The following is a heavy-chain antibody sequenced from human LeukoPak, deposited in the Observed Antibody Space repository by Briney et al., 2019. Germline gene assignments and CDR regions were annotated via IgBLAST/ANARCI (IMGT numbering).Heavy chain of an antibody. CDR1: GFTFSTYS. Sequence: HPGGSLRLSCAASGFTFSTYSMNWVRQAPGKGLEWVSGISVSGGSTYYADSVRGRFSISRDNSNNTLYLQVNSLRAEDTAVYYCAKAGKLSRGAFDVWGQGTMVTVSS. CDR3: AKAGKLSRGAFDV. CDR2: ISVSGGST. D-gene: IGHD2-21*01. V-gene: IGHV3-23*01. J-gene: IGHJ3*01.